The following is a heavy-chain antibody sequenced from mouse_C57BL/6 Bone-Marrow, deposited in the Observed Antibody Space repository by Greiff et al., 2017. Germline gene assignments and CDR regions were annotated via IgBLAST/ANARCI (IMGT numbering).Heavy chain of an antibody. Sequence: LQESGPELVKPGASVKISCKASGYAFSSSWMNWVKQRPGKGLEWIGRIYPGDGDTNYNGKFKGKATLTADKSSSTAYMQLSRLTSEDSAVYFCASITTVVGYFDVWGTGTTVTVSS. J-gene: IGHJ1*03. D-gene: IGHD1-1*01. CDR3: ASITTVVGYFDV. V-gene: IGHV1-82*01. CDR1: GYAFSSSW. CDR2: IYPGDGDT.